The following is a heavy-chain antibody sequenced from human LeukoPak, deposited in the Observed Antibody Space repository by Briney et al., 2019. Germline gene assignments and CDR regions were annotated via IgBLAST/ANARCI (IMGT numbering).Heavy chain of an antibody. CDR2: TSSSSSYI. D-gene: IGHD3-22*01. CDR3: ARDNYYYDSSGYYHFDY. J-gene: IGHJ4*02. Sequence: PGGSLRLSCAASGFTFSRSTMNWVRQAPGKGLDWLSSTSSSSSYIYYADSVKGRFTISRDNAKNSLYLQMNSLRAEDTAVYYCARDNYYYDSSGYYHFDYWGQGTLVTVSS. V-gene: IGHV3-21*01. CDR1: GFTFSRST.